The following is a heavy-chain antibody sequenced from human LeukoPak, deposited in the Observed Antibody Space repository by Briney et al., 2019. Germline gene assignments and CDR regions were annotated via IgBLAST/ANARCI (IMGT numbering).Heavy chain of an antibody. V-gene: IGHV1-18*01. CDR2: ISAYNGNT. CDR3: ARRYNWNYVEAFDI. Sequence: ASVKVSCKASGGTFSSYAISWVRQAPGQGLEWMGWISAYNGNTNYAQKLQGRVTMTTDTSTSTAYMELRSLRSDDTAVYYCARRYNWNYVEAFDIWGQGTMVTVSS. J-gene: IGHJ3*02. CDR1: GGTFSSYA. D-gene: IGHD1-7*01.